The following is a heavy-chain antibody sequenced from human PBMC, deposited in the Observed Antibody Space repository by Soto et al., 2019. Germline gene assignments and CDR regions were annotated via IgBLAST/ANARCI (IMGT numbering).Heavy chain of an antibody. J-gene: IGHJ3*02. CDR2: IYYSGST. Sequence: SETLSLTCTVSGGSISSYYWSWIRQPPGKGLEWIGYIYYSGSTNYNPSLKSRVTISVDTSKNQFSLKLSSVTTADTALYYCVRHKMATTYDAFDIWGQGTMVTVSS. CDR1: GGSISSYY. V-gene: IGHV4-59*08. D-gene: IGHD5-12*01. CDR3: VRHKMATTYDAFDI.